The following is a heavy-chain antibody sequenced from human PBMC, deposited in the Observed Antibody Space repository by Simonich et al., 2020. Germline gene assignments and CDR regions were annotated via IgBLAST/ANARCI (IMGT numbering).Heavy chain of an antibody. Sequence: QVQLVQSGAEVKKPGASVKVSCKASGYTFTSYGISWVRQAPGQGLEWMGCLSAYKCNTNYAQKLQGRVTMTTDTSTSTAYMELRSLRSDDTAVYYCARASRGTWWYYYFDYWGQGTLVTVSS. CDR2: LSAYKCNT. J-gene: IGHJ4*02. D-gene: IGHD2-15*01. CDR1: GYTFTSYG. CDR3: ARASRGTWWYYYFDY. V-gene: IGHV1-18*01.